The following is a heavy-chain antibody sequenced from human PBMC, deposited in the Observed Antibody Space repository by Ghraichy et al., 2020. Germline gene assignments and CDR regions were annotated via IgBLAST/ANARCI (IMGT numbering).Heavy chain of an antibody. Sequence: GGSLRLSCVASGFTFSNYGMSWVRQGPGKGLEWVSRISGSGTVPFYTDSVKGRFTISRDNSRNTVYLEMNSLRAEDTAIYYCTQPGLTIFGDSYSFECWGQGTVVTVSS. CDR2: ISGSGTVP. CDR3: TQPGLTIFGDSYSFEC. J-gene: IGHJ4*02. CDR1: GFTFSNYG. V-gene: IGHV3-23*01. D-gene: IGHD3-3*01.